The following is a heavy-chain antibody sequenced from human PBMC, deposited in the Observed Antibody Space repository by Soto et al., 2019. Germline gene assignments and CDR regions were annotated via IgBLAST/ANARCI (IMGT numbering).Heavy chain of an antibody. CDR3: ARGRRTAVTIDY. CDR2: INHSGST. D-gene: IGHD4-17*01. Sequence: QVQLQQWGAGLLKPSETLSLTCAVYGGSFSGYYWSWIRQPPGKGLEWIGEINHSGSTNYNPSLKSRVTISVDTSKNQFSLKLNSVTAADTAVYYCARGRRTAVTIDYWGQVTLVTVSS. CDR1: GGSFSGYY. V-gene: IGHV4-34*01. J-gene: IGHJ4*02.